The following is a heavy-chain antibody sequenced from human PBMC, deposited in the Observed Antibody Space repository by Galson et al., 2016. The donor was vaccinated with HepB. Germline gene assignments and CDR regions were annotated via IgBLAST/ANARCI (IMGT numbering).Heavy chain of an antibody. V-gene: IGHV3-23*01. J-gene: IGHJ5*02. CDR3: AKDRGGAVPNWFDP. D-gene: IGHD3-16*01. Sequence: SLRLSCAAPGFTFNYYAMSWVRQAPGKGLEWVSAIGGSGGRTYYADSVKGRFTISRDNSKNTLYLQMNSLRAEDTAVYYCAKDRGGAVPNWFDPWGQGTLVTVSS. CDR2: IGGSGGRT. CDR1: GFTFNYYA.